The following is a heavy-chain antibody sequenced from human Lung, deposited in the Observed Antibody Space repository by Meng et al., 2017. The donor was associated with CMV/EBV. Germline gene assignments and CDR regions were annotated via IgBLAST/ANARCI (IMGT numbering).Heavy chain of an antibody. D-gene: IGHD4-23*01. Sequence: VQLPDHVPGLVTPPPTSSHTCAIPGDIVSNKSAAWHWIRQSPSRGLEWLGRTYYRSKWYHEYAVSVKSRITISPDTPKNQFSLQLNSMTPEDTAVYYCARGINGGCGDWGQGTLVTVSS. J-gene: IGHJ4*02. V-gene: IGHV6-1*01. CDR2: TYYRSKWYH. CDR1: GDIVSNKSAA. CDR3: ARGINGGCGD.